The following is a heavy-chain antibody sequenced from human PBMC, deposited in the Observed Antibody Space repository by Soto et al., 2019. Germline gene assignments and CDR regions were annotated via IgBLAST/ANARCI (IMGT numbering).Heavy chain of an antibody. CDR1: GFTFSSYA. J-gene: IGHJ4*02. D-gene: IGHD6-13*01. CDR2: ISYDGKVK. Sequence: GGSLRLSCAASGFTFSSYAMHWVRQAPGKGLEWVAVISYDGKVKYYADSVKGRFTFSRDNSKNTLSLQLNSLRADDTAVYYCAIGIAALSEYYFAYWGQGTLVTVSS. V-gene: IGHV3-30*04. CDR3: AIGIAALSEYYFAY.